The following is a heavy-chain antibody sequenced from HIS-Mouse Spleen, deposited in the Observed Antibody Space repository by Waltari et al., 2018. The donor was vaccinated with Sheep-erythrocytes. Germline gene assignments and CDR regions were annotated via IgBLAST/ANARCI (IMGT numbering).Heavy chain of an antibody. J-gene: IGHJ5*02. D-gene: IGHD3-3*01. CDR3: ARVPPGYYDFWSGPTGPRWFDP. CDR1: GGSISSSSYY. V-gene: IGHV4-39*07. CDR2: IYYSGST. Sequence: QLQLQESGPGLVKPSETLSLTCTVSGGSISSSSYYWVRIRQPPGRGLEWIGSIYYSGSTYYNPSLKSRVTISVDTSKNQFSLKLSSVTAADTAVYYCARVPPGYYDFWSGPTGPRWFDPWGQGTLVTVSS.